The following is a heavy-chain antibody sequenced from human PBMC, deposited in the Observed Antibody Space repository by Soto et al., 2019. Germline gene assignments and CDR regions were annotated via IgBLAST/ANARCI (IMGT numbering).Heavy chain of an antibody. CDR1: GFTFSNAW. CDR2: IKSKTDGGTT. Sequence: KPGGSLRLSCAASGFTFSNAWMSWVRQAPGKGLEWVGRIKSKTDGGTTDYAAPVKGRFTISRDDSKNTLYLQMNSLKTEDTAVYYCTSGGVVVPRAFDIWGQGTMVTVSS. J-gene: IGHJ3*02. D-gene: IGHD3-22*01. V-gene: IGHV3-15*01. CDR3: TSGGVVVPRAFDI.